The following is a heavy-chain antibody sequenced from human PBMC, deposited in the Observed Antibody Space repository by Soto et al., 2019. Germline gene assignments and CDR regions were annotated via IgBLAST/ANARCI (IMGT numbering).Heavy chain of an antibody. Sequence: GGSLRLSCAASGFTFSSYAMHWVRQAPGKGLEWVAVISYDGSNKYYADSVKGRFTISRDKSKNTLYLQMNSLRAEDTAVYYCAEDWQHLVLGYFDTCGQGTQVT. CDR2: ISYDGSNK. J-gene: IGHJ4*02. CDR1: GFTFSSYA. V-gene: IGHV3-30-3*01. CDR3: AEDWQHLVLGYFDT. D-gene: IGHD6-13*01.